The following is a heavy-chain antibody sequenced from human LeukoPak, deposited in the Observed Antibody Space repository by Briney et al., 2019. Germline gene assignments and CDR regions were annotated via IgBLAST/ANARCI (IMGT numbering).Heavy chain of an antibody. CDR2: ISSSGSTI. CDR3: AKDLNIVVVPAYGLDV. CDR1: GFTFSDYY. V-gene: IGHV3-11*01. Sequence: GGSLRLSCAASGFTFSDYYMSWIRQAPGKGLEWVSYISSSGSTIYYADSVKGRFTISRDNSKNTLYLQMNSLRAEDTAVYYCAKDLNIVVVPAYGLDVWGQGTTVTVSS. J-gene: IGHJ6*02. D-gene: IGHD2-2*01.